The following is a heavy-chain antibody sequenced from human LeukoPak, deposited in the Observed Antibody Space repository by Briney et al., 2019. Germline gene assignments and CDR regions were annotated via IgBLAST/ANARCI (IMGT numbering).Heavy chain of an antibody. V-gene: IGHV1-8*01. J-gene: IGHJ4*02. Sequence: ASVKVSCKASGYTFTNYDINWVRQATGQGLEWMGWMNPNSGDSHSVDKFQGRVTMTRDTSTRTAYMELSGLRSDDTAVYYCARRYCISTGCSAFDYWGPGTPVTVSS. CDR1: GYTFTNYD. CDR3: ARRYCISTGCSAFDY. D-gene: IGHD2-2*01. CDR2: MNPNSGDS.